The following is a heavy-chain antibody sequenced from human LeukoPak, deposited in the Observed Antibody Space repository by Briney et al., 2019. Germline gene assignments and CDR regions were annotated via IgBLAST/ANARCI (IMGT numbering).Heavy chain of an antibody. CDR1: GGSFSSGSYY. CDR2: IYHTGST. CDR3: ARDARYYDSSGYYAFDV. V-gene: IGHV4-61*01. D-gene: IGHD3-22*01. J-gene: IGHJ3*01. Sequence: SETLSLTCTVSGGSFSSGSYYWSWIRQAPGKGLEWIGYIYHTGSTTYNPSLKSRVTISVDKSKNQFSLKLSSVTAADTAVYYCARDARYYDSSGYYAFDVWGQGTVVTVSS.